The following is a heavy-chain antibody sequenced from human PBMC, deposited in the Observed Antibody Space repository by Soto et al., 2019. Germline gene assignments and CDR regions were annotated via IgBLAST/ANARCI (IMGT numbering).Heavy chain of an antibody. CDR3: ARGPYSDRRWDIVVVVAATPTPLGY. Sequence: GASVKVSCKASGYTFTSSDINWVRQATGQGLEWMGWMNPNSGNTGYAQKFQGRVTMTRNTSISTAYMELSSLRSEDTAVYYCARGPYSDRRWDIVVVVAATPTPLGYWGQGTLVTVSS. J-gene: IGHJ4*02. CDR2: MNPNSGNT. D-gene: IGHD2-15*01. V-gene: IGHV1-8*01. CDR1: GYTFTSSD.